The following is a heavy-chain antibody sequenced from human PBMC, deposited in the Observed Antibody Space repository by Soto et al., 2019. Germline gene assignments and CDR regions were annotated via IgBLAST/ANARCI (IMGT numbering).Heavy chain of an antibody. CDR3: ARGSYFPGAAATIFDY. D-gene: IGHD5-12*01. V-gene: IGHV3-33*01. Sequence: QVQLVESGGGVVQPGRSLRLSCAASGFTFSSYGMHWVRQAPGKGREWVAVIWDDGSNKYYADSVKGRFTISRDNSKNTLYLQMNSLRAEDTAVYYCARGSYFPGAAATIFDYWGQGTLVTVSS. CDR1: GFTFSSYG. J-gene: IGHJ4*02. CDR2: IWDDGSNK.